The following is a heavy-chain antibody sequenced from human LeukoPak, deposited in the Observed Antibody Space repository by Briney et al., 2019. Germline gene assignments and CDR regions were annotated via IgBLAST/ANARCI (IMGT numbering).Heavy chain of an antibody. J-gene: IGHJ6*03. Sequence: GGFLRLSCAASGFTFSSYAMHWVRQAPGKGLEYVSAISSNGGSTYYANSVKGRFTISRDNSKNTLYLQMGSLRAEDMAVYYCARDLNTAMVTYYMDVWGKGTTVTVSS. V-gene: IGHV3-64*01. CDR1: GFTFSSYA. CDR2: ISSNGGST. D-gene: IGHD5-18*01. CDR3: ARDLNTAMVTYYMDV.